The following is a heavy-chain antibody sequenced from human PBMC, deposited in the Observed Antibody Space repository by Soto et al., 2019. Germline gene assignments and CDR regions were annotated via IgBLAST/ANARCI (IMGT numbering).Heavy chain of an antibody. CDR2: ISAYNGDT. V-gene: IGHV1-18*01. CDR1: GYTFTTYG. CDR3: ARVSSWYEFDY. Sequence: ASVKVSCKASGYTFTTYGISCVRQAPGQGLEWMGWISAYNGDTNYAQKLQGRVTMTTDTSTSTAYMELRSLRSDDTAVYYCARVSSWYEFDYWGQGTLVTVSS. J-gene: IGHJ4*02. D-gene: IGHD6-13*01.